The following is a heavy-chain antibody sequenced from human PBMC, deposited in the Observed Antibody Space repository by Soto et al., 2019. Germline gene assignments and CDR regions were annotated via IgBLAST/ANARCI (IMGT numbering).Heavy chain of an antibody. V-gene: IGHV4-61*08. CDR1: GVSISSGDYY. CDR2: IYYSGST. CDR3: ARLQYNFDY. Sequence: TSETLSLTCTVSGVSISSGDYYWSWFRQPPGKGLEWIGYIYYSGSTNHNPSLKSRVTISVDTSKNQFSLKLSSVTAADTAAYYCARLQYNFDYWGQGTLVTVSS. D-gene: IGHD1-1*01. J-gene: IGHJ4*02.